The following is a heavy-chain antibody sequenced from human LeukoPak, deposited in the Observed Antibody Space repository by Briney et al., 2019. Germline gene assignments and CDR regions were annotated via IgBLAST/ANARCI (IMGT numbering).Heavy chain of an antibody. CDR1: GFSFPSHS. CDR3: ARDRGTFGVVDS. Sequence: GGSLRLSCAASGFSFPSHSFHWVRQSPGKGLEWVAYIGTSSSTIYQAKSVKGRFSISRDNAKNSLFLLMDSLRVEDTAVYYCARDRGTFGVVDSWGQGTLVAVSS. D-gene: IGHD3-3*01. J-gene: IGHJ4*02. V-gene: IGHV3-48*04. CDR2: IGTSSSTI.